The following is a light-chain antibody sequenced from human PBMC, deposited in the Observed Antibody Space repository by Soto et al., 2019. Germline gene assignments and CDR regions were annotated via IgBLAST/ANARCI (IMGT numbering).Light chain of an antibody. CDR3: ASYAGSRTYV. CDR1: SDIGNYNL. Sequence: QSALTQPASVSGSPGQSVTISCSGSDIGNYNLVSWYQHLPGRAPKLLIFEVTMRPSGISDRFSGSKSASTASLTISGLQSEYECDYYCASYAGSRTYVFGSGTKVTGL. V-gene: IGLV2-23*02. J-gene: IGLJ1*01. CDR2: EVT.